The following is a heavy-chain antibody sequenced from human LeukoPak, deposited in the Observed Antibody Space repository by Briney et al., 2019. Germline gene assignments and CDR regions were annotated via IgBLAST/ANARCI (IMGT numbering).Heavy chain of an antibody. CDR3: ATGRMDV. Sequence: GRSLRLSSAASGFTFSSYAMHWVRQAPGKGLEWVAVISYDGSNKYYADSVKGRFTISRDNSKNTLYLQMNSLRAEDTAVYYCATGRMDVWGQGTTVTVSS. J-gene: IGHJ6*02. V-gene: IGHV3-30-3*01. CDR2: ISYDGSNK. CDR1: GFTFSSYA.